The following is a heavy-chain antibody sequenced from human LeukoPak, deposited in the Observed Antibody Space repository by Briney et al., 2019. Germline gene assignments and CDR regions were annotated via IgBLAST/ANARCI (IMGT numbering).Heavy chain of an antibody. CDR3: ARTLRYFDWLPAGETDY. V-gene: IGHV4-34*01. CDR1: GGSISSYY. Sequence: SETLSLTCTVSGGSISSYYWSWIRQPPGKGLEWIGEINHSGSTNYNPSLKSRVTISVDTSKNQFSLKLSSVTAADTAVYYCARTLRYFDWLPAGETDYWGQGTLVTVSS. D-gene: IGHD3-9*01. CDR2: INHSGST. J-gene: IGHJ4*02.